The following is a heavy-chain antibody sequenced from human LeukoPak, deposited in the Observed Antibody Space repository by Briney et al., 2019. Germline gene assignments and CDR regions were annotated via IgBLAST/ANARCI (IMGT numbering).Heavy chain of an antibody. CDR1: GGSFSGYY. V-gene: IGHV4-34*01. CDR2: IYHSGTT. CDR3: ARLRWYVRWFDP. D-gene: IGHD4-23*01. J-gene: IGHJ5*02. Sequence: PSETLSLTCAVYGGSFSGYYWSWIRQPPGKGLEWIAYIYHSGTTYYNPSLKSRATISVDTSKNQFSLKLSSVTAADTAVYYCARLRWYVRWFDPWGQGTLVTVSS.